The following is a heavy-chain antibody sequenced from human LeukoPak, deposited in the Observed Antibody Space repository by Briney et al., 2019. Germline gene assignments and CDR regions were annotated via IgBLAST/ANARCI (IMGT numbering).Heavy chain of an antibody. CDR3: ARGFLDYDSSDYAFSYY. D-gene: IGHD3-22*01. J-gene: IGHJ4*02. V-gene: IGHV1-46*01. CDR2: INPSGGST. Sequence: ASVKVSCKASGYTFTSYYMHWVRQAPGQGLEWMGMINPSGGSTSYAQKLQGRVTLTRDTSISTAYMELSSLRSEDTAVYYCARGFLDYDSSDYAFSYYWGQGTLVTVSS. CDR1: GYTFTSYY.